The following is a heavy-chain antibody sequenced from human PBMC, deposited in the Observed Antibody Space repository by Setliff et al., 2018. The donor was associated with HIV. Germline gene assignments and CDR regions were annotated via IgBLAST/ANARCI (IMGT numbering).Heavy chain of an antibody. CDR1: GFSFSSYG. CDR3: ARYALAVPGYHNAFDI. CDR2: ISSTSSNI. Sequence: LRLSCAASGFSFSSYGMNWVRQAPGKGLKWVSYISSTSSNIYYVDSVEGRFTISSDNADNSLYLQMNSLRAEDTAVYYCARYALAVPGYHNAFDIWGQGTMVTVSS. V-gene: IGHV3-48*01. J-gene: IGHJ3*02. D-gene: IGHD6-19*01.